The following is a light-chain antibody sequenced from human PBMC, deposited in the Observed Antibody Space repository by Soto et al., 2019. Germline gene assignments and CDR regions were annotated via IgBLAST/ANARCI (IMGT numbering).Light chain of an antibody. CDR1: QGVSSA. Sequence: AIQLTQSPSSLSASVRDRVTITCRASQGVSSALAWYQQKPGKSPKLLIFDASTLKSGVPSSFSGSGSEKDFTLTISSLQPEDFATYYCQQFKSYPWTFGQGTQVDIK. CDR3: QQFKSYPWT. J-gene: IGKJ1*01. V-gene: IGKV1-13*02. CDR2: DAS.